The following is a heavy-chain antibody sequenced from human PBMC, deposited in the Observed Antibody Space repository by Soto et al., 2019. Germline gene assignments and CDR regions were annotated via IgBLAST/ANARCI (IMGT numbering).Heavy chain of an antibody. CDR1: GFTFNNAW. V-gene: IGHV3-15*07. D-gene: IGHD2-8*01. CDR2: IKSKTDGGTT. CDR3: TTEAYCANGVCPS. Sequence: PGGSLRLSCATSGFTFNNAWMNWVRQAPGKGLEWVGRIKSKTDGGTTDYAAPLKGRFTISRDDSKNTLFLHMTGLKTEDTAVYYCTTEAYCANGVCPSWGQGTLVTVSS. J-gene: IGHJ5*02.